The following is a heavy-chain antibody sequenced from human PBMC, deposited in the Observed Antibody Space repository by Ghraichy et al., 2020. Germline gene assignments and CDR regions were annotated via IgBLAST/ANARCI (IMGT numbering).Heavy chain of an antibody. CDR1: GGSFSGYY. CDR3: ARDTNRSTIAARGVDY. V-gene: IGHV4-34*01. D-gene: IGHD6-6*01. Sequence: SETLSLTCAVYGGSFSGYYWSWIRQPPGKGLEWIGEINHSGSTNYNPSLKSRVTISVDTSKNQFSLKLSSVTAADTAVYYCARDTNRSTIAARGVDYWGQGTLVTVSS. J-gene: IGHJ4*02. CDR2: INHSGST.